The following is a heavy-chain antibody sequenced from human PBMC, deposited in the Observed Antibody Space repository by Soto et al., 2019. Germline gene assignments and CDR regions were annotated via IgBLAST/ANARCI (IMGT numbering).Heavy chain of an antibody. J-gene: IGHJ6*02. CDR2: FHYSENT. CDR3: ARLGGYCSSTSCYGYYGMDV. D-gene: IGHD2-2*01. V-gene: IGHV4-39*01. Sequence: SETLSLTCTVSGGSISSGPYSWGWIRQPPGEGLERIGTFHYSENTYYNPSLESRVTISVDTSKNQFSLKVTSVTVADTAVYYCARLGGYCSSTSCYGYYGMDVWGQGTTVTVSS. CDR1: GGSISSGPYS.